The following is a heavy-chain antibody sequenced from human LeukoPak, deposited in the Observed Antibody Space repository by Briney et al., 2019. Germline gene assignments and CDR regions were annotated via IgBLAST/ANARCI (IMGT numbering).Heavy chain of an antibody. V-gene: IGHV3-30*04. J-gene: IGHJ3*02. CDR3: ARDAFLSDFGAFDI. D-gene: IGHD3-3*01. CDR2: ISYDGSNK. CDR1: GFTFSSYA. Sequence: PGGSLRLSCAASGFTFSSYAMHWVRQAPGKGLEWVAVISYDGSNKYYADSVKGRFTISRDNSKNTLYLQMNSLRAEDTAVYYCARDAFLSDFGAFDIWGQGTMVTVSS.